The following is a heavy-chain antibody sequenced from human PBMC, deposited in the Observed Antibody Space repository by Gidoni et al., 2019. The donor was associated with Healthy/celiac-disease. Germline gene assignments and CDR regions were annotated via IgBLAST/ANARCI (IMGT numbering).Heavy chain of an antibody. Sequence: QVQLVQSGAEVKKPGSSVKVSCKASGGTFSSYAISWVRQAPGQGLEWMGGIIPIFGTANYAQKFQGRVTITADEATSTAYMELSSLRSEDTAVYYCARDCSGGSCYLIDDAFDIWGQGTMVTVSS. V-gene: IGHV1-69*01. CDR1: GGTFSSYA. J-gene: IGHJ3*02. D-gene: IGHD2-15*01. CDR2: IIPIFGTA. CDR3: ARDCSGGSCYLIDDAFDI.